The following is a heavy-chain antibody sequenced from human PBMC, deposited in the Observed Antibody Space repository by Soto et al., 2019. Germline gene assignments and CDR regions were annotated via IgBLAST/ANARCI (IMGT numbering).Heavy chain of an antibody. D-gene: IGHD1-26*01. CDR1: GGCFSGYY. J-gene: IGHJ4*02. Sequence: SETLSLTCSGYGGCFSGYYRSWYRQPPGKGLEWIGEINHSGSTNYNPSLKSRVTISVDTSKNQFSLKLSSVTAADTAVYYCATSYRGSGSYSLDYWGQGTLVTVSS. CDR3: ATSYRGSGSYSLDY. CDR2: INHSGST. V-gene: IGHV4-34*01.